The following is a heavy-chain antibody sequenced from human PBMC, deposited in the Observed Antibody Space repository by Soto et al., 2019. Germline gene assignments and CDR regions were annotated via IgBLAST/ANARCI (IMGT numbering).Heavy chain of an antibody. D-gene: IGHD3-10*01. J-gene: IGHJ3*02. CDR3: ATRPDYRFAFEI. V-gene: IGHV1-69*13. Sequence: SVKVSCKASGGTFSSYAVSWVRQAPGQGLEWMGGIIPIFGTANYAQKFQGRVTITADESTSTAYMELSSLRSEDTAVYYCATRPDYRFAFEIWGQGTMVTVSS. CDR2: IIPIFGTA. CDR1: GGTFSSYA.